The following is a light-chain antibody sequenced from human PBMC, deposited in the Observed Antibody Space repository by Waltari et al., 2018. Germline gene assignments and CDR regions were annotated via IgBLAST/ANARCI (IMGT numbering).Light chain of an antibody. J-gene: IGLJ3*02. V-gene: IGLV10-54*04. CDR2: RNN. CDR3: SAWDSSLSAWV. CDR1: SNNVGNQG. Sequence: QAGLTQPPSVSKDLRQTATLTCTGNSNNVGNQGAAWLQQHQGHPPKLLSYRNNNRPSGISERFSASRSGDTASLTITGLQPEDEADYHCSAWDSSLSAWVFGGGTRLTVL.